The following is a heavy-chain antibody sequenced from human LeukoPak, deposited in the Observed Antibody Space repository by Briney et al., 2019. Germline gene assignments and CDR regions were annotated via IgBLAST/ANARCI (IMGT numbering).Heavy chain of an antibody. J-gene: IGHJ4*02. V-gene: IGHV3-23*01. D-gene: IGHD2-15*01. Sequence: AGGSLRLSCAASGFTFSSYAMSWVRQAPGKGLEWVSAISGSGGSTYYADSVKGRFTISRDNAKNSLYLQMNSLRAEDTAVYYCARDLGSSHYLYWGQGTLVTVSS. CDR2: ISGSGGST. CDR3: ARDLGSSHYLY. CDR1: GFTFSSYA.